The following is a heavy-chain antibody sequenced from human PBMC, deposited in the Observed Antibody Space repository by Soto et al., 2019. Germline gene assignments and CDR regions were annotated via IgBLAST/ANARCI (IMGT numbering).Heavy chain of an antibody. D-gene: IGHD4-17*01. J-gene: IGHJ4*02. V-gene: IGHV1-69*13. CDR2: IIPFFGTA. CDR3: AKSAPMDAGDKYYYDF. Sequence: GASVKVSCEASGGTFSTFGISWVRQAPGQGLELMGGIIPFFGTARYSQKFEDRITITADESTNTVYMDLRSLTSEDTAIYYCAKSAPMDAGDKYYYDFWGQGALVTVSS. CDR1: GGTFSTFG.